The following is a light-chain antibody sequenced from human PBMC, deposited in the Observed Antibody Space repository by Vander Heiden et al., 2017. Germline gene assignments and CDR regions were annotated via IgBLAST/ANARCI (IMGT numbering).Light chain of an antibody. CDR3: AAWDDSLSGLV. CDR1: SSNIGSTY. V-gene: IGLV1-47*01. J-gene: IGLJ2*01. Sequence: QSVLTQPPSPSGTPGQRVTISCSGSSSNIGSTYVFWYQLLPGTDPKLLIYQNNLRPAGVPDRVSCSKSGTSASLAISGLRSENEADYYCAAWDDSLSGLVFGGGTKLTVL. CDR2: QNN.